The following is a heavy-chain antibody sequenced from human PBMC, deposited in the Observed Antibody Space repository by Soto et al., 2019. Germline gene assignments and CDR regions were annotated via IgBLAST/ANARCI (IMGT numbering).Heavy chain of an antibody. CDR1: GYSFTSYW. Sequence: GESLKISCRGSGYSFTSYWIGLVRQMPGKGLEWMGIIYPGDSDTRYSPSFQGQVTISADKSISTAYLQWSSLKASDTALYYCASNFFPGGAPFYYYGMDVWGQGTTVTVSS. CDR2: IYPGDSDT. CDR3: ASNFFPGGAPFYYYGMDV. D-gene: IGHD1-26*01. J-gene: IGHJ6*02. V-gene: IGHV5-51*01.